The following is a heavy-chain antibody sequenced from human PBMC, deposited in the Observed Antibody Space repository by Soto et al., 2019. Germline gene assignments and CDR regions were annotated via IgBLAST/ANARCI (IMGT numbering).Heavy chain of an antibody. V-gene: IGHV4-34*01. CDR1: GGSFSGYF. CDR3: ARGAPLFCSGGRCYYVRDY. D-gene: IGHD2-15*01. CDR2: INHSGST. Sequence: SETLSLTCAVYGGSFSGYFWNWIRQPPGKGLEWIGEINHSGSTNYNPSLKSRVTISVDTSKNQFSLKLSSVTAADTAVYYCARGAPLFCSGGRCYYVRDYWGQGSLVTVYS. J-gene: IGHJ4*02.